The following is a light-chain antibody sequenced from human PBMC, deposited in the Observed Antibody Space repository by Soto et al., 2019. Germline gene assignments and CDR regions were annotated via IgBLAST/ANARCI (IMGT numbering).Light chain of an antibody. CDR3: SSYTTNNTWV. J-gene: IGLJ3*02. Sequence: QSALTQPASVSGSPRQSITISCTGTSSDFGNYNYVSWYQQHPGKAPKLVIYEVSNRPSGISNRFSGSMSGNTASLTISGLQAEDEADYYCSSYTTNNTWVFGGGTKLTVL. CDR1: SSDFGNYNY. V-gene: IGLV2-14*01. CDR2: EVS.